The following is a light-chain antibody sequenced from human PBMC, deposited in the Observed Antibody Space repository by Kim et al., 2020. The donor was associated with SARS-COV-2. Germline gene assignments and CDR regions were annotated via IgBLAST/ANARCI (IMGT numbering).Light chain of an antibody. V-gene: IGKV1-39*01. Sequence: DIQMTQSPSSVSASVRDRVTITCRASQSIGSYLNWYQQKPGEVPKLLIFAANTLQSGVPARFSGSGAGTDFALTINSLQAEDFATYYCQQSFSAAYSFGQGTKVEIK. J-gene: IGKJ2*03. CDR2: AAN. CDR1: QSIGSY. CDR3: QQSFSAAYS.